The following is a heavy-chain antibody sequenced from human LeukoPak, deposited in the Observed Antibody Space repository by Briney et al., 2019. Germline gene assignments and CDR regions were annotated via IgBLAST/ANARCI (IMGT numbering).Heavy chain of an antibody. Sequence: GGSLRLSCAASGFTFSSYAMHWVRQAPGKGLEWVAVISYDGSNKYYADSVKGRFTISRDNSKNTLYLQMNSLRAEDTAVYYCARGATAMVSRYFDYWGQGTLVTVSS. V-gene: IGHV3-30-3*01. CDR2: ISYDGSNK. CDR1: GFTFSSYA. J-gene: IGHJ4*02. CDR3: ARGATAMVSRYFDY. D-gene: IGHD5-18*01.